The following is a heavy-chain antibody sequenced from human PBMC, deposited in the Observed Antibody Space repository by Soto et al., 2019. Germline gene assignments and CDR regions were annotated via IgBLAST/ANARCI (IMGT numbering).Heavy chain of an antibody. CDR1: GFIFTTSD. V-gene: IGHV3-23*04. D-gene: IGHD2-21*02. J-gene: IGHJ4*02. CDR3: TKGGGGDHGY. CDR2: ITITGDTT. Sequence: EVQLVESEGGLVQPGGSLRLSCEASGFIFTTSDMSWVRQAPGKGLEWISSITITGDTTHYAYYVKGRFTISRGNSRNRVDFKMNRVRRDHPSLNCCTKGGGGDHGYWGQGTLVAVSS.